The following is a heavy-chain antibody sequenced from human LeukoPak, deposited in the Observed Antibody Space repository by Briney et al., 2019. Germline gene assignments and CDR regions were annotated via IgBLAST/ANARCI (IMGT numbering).Heavy chain of an antibody. CDR3: AREYCSDGLCYGGLDV. J-gene: IGHJ6*02. CDR1: GYSFSAYY. CDR2: TNPDGGGT. D-gene: IGHD2-8*01. V-gene: IGHV1-2*04. Sequence: ASVKVSCKASGYSFSAYYIHWVRQAPGQGLEWMGWTNPDGGGTHYAEKFHGWVAMTSDTSVSTVYLDLIRLRSDVTAVYYCAREYCSDGLCYGGLDVWGQGTTVTVSS.